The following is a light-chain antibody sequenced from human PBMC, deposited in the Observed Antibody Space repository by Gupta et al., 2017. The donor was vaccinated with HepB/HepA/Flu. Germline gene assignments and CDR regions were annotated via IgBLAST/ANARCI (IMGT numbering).Light chain of an antibody. CDR2: GAS. CDR1: HRIGAY. V-gene: IGKV1-39*01. Sequence: DIQMTQSPPSLYASVGDRVTITCRASHRIGAYLHWYQQKPGRAPRLFIYGASNLQTGVPSRFSGSGSGTDFTLTISRLQPEDVATYYCQQSDIIPYTFGQGTKVEI. J-gene: IGKJ2*01. CDR3: QQSDIIPYT.